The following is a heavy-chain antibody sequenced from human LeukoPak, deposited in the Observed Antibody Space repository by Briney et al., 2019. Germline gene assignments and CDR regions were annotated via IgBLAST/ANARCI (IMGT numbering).Heavy chain of an antibody. CDR2: INPNDGDT. J-gene: IGHJ4*02. CDR1: GYSFTDYY. D-gene: IGHD2-2*01. Sequence: ASVKLFYKASGYSFTDYYMNGLIQAPAQGFERMGWINPNDGDTNYAQKFQGRVTMSRDTSISTAHMEVSRLRSDDTAVYYCARANFLYCSSTTCLFDYWGQGTLVTVSS. V-gene: IGHV1-2*02. CDR3: ARANFLYCSSTTCLFDY.